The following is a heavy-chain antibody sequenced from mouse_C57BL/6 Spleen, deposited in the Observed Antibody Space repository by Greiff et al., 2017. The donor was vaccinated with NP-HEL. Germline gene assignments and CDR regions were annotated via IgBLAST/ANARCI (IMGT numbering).Heavy chain of an antibody. D-gene: IGHD1-1*01. V-gene: IGHV1-52*01. CDR2: IDPSDSET. CDR3: ATTVVETYYAMDY. Sequence: QVQLQQPGAELVRPGSSVKLSCKASGYTFTSYWMHWVKQRPIQGLEWIGNIDPSDSETHYNQKFKDKATLTVDKSSSTAYMQLSSLTSEDSAVYYCATTVVETYYAMDYWGQGTSVTVSS. CDR1: GYTFTSYW. J-gene: IGHJ4*01.